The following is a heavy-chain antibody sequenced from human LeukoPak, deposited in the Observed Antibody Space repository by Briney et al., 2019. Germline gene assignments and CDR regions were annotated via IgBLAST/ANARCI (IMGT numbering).Heavy chain of an antibody. CDR1: GFTRSHNY. CDR2: THSSGGT. D-gene: IGHD4-17*01. Sequence: PGGSLRVSCAASGFTRSHNYMSWVRQAPGKGLEWVSATHSSGGTYYADSVKGRFTISRDTSKNTLYLQINSLSVEDTAVYYCIVFGDSNHWGQGTLVTVSS. J-gene: IGHJ5*02. CDR3: IVFGDSNH. V-gene: IGHV3-53*01.